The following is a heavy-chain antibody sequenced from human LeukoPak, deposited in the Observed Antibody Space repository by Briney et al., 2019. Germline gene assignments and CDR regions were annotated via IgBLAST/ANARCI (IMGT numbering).Heavy chain of an antibody. CDR1: GYSISSGYY. CDR2: IYHSGST. CDR3: ARASDYAYYYYYYYVDV. J-gene: IGHJ6*03. Sequence: SETLSLTCTVSGYSISSGYYWGWIRQPPGKGLEWIGSIYHSGSTYYNPSLKSRVTISVDTSKNQFSLKLSSVTAADTAVYYCARASDYAYYYYYYYVDVWGKGTTVTVSS. D-gene: IGHD4-17*01. V-gene: IGHV4-38-2*02.